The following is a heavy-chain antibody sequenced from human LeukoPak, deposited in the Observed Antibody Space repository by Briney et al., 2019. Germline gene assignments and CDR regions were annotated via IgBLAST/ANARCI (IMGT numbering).Heavy chain of an antibody. CDR2: ISGTGGAT. J-gene: IGHJ5*01. V-gene: IGHV3-23*01. CDR1: GFSFGNYA. CDR3: VKDPRDTYGTNWFVS. Sequence: GGSLRRSCVASGFSFGNYAMSWVRQAPGKGLQWVSQISGTGGATWYAGFARDRFTISRDNSKKTLYLQMSGLRVEDTAMYYCVKDPRDTYGTNWFVSWGQGTLLIVSS. D-gene: IGHD2-21*01.